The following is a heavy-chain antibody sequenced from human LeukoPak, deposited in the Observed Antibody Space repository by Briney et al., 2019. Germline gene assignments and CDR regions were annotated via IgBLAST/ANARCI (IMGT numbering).Heavy chain of an antibody. D-gene: IGHD4-17*01. CDR1: GYSFTSYG. CDR3: ARVRGSYGDTANY. Sequence: GSMKVSCKASGYSFTSYGISWVRQAPGQGLEWMGWISVHNGNTHYAQKLQGRVTMTTDTSTSTAYMELRSLRSDDTAVYYCARVRGSYGDTANYWGQGTLVTVSS. J-gene: IGHJ4*02. CDR2: ISVHNGNT. V-gene: IGHV1-18*04.